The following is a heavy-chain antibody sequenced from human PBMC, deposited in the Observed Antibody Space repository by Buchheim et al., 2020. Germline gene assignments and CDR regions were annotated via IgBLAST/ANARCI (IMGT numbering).Heavy chain of an antibody. V-gene: IGHV4-34*01. CDR2: INHSGST. CDR1: GGSFSGHY. D-gene: IGHD3-16*02. Sequence: QVQLHQWGAGLLKPSETLSLTCGVSGGSFSGHYSTWIRQSPGKGLEWIGEINHSGSTNYNPSLKSRVTISVDTSKNQFSLKLSPVTAADTAVYYCARQAFVGGVLLSYYFDYWGQGTL. CDR3: ARQAFVGGVLLSYYFDY. J-gene: IGHJ4*02.